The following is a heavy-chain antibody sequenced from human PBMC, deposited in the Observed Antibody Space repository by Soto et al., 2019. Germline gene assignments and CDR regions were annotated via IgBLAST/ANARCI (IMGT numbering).Heavy chain of an antibody. V-gene: IGHV1-69*13. CDR1: GGTFSSYA. D-gene: IGHD3-3*01. J-gene: IGHJ6*02. CDR2: IIPIFGTA. CDR3: ARPFRTADDVWSGYYRRTAPSYYGMDV. Sequence: GASVKVSCKASGGTFSSYAISWVRQAPGQGLEWMGGIIPIFGTANYAQKIQGRVTITADESTSTAYMELSSLRSEDTAVYYCARPFRTADDVWSGYYRRTAPSYYGMDVWGQGTTVTVSS.